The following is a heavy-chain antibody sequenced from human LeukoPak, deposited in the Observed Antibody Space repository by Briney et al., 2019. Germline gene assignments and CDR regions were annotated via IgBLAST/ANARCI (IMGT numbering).Heavy chain of an antibody. V-gene: IGHV4-4*08. D-gene: IGHD3-10*01. J-gene: IGHJ4*02. CDR3: AREGPMFDSGTYSKSLGY. Sequence: SSETLSLTCTVSGGSISSYYWNWIRQPPGKGLEWIGYIYNSGSTNNNPSLKSRVTISVDTSKNQFSLKLTSVTAADTAVYYCAREGPMFDSGTYSKSLGYWGQGILVTVSS. CDR2: IYNSGST. CDR1: GGSISSYY.